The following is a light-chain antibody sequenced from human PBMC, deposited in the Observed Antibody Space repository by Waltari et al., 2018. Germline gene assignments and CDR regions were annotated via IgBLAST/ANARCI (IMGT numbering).Light chain of an antibody. J-gene: IGKJ1*01. CDR3: QQYGTSPWT. CDR1: QSFGRTY. Sequence: DIVLTQSPGTLSLSPGERATLSCRASQSFGRTYLAWYQQKPGQAPRLLIYDTSSRGTGIPDRFSGSGSGTDFTLTISRLEPEDFVVYYCQQYGTSPWTFGQGTKVEIK. CDR2: DTS. V-gene: IGKV3-20*01.